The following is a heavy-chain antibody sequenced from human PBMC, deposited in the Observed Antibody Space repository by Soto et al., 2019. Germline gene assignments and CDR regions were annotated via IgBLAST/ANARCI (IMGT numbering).Heavy chain of an antibody. J-gene: IGHJ5*02. CDR3: TTGLTIFGGVIDP. CDR1: GFTFSNAL. CDR2: IKSKTDGGTT. Sequence: EVQLVESGGGLVKPGGSLRLSCAASGFTFSNALMSWVRQAPGKGLEWVGRIKSKTDGGTTDYAAPVKGRFTISRDDSKSTLYLQMNSLKTEDTAVYYCTTGLTIFGGVIDPWGQGTLVTVSS. V-gene: IGHV3-15*01. D-gene: IGHD3-3*01.